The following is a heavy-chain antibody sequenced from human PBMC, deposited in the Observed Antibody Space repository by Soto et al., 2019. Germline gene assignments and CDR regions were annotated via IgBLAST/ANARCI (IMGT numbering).Heavy chain of an antibody. CDR1: GYTFTSYG. J-gene: IGHJ4*02. CDR2: ISAYNGNT. CDR3: ARDLGGSYYAPVDY. V-gene: IGHV1-18*01. D-gene: IGHD1-26*01. Sequence: QVQLVQSGAEVKKPGATVKVSCKASGYTFTSYGISWVRQAPGQGLEWMGWISAYNGNTKYAQKFQGRVTMTTDTSTSTAYMELRSLRSDVTAVYYCARDLGGSYYAPVDYWGQGTLVTVSS.